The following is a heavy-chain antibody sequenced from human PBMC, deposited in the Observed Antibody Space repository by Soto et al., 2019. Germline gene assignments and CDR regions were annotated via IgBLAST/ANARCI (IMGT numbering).Heavy chain of an antibody. D-gene: IGHD3-10*01. CDR3: AKARGYGSGSNNHYYGMDV. V-gene: IGHV1-69*17. J-gene: IGHJ6*02. CDR1: GGTLSSYA. Sequence: QVHLVQSGSEVRKPGSSVKVSCKDSGGTLSSYAITWVRLAPGQVLEWMGGIIPIFNIPDYAQKFQGRVSITADKATSTAYMELSNLRPEDTAIYYCAKARGYGSGSNNHYYGMDVWGQGTTVTVSS. CDR2: IIPIFNIP.